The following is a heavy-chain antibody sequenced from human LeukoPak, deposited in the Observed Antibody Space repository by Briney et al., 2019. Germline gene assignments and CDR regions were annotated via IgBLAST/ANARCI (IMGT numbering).Heavy chain of an antibody. CDR1: GFTFSSHW. CDR3: ASLYDGSFLH. V-gene: IGHV3-7*01. D-gene: IGHD1-26*01. CDR2: INQVGSEM. J-gene: IGHJ4*02. Sequence: GGSLRLSCAASGFTFSSHWMTWVRQAPGKGLEWVAKINQVGSEMYYVDSVKGRFTISRDNAKNSLSLQMNSLRVEDTAVYYCASLYDGSFLHWGQGILATVSS.